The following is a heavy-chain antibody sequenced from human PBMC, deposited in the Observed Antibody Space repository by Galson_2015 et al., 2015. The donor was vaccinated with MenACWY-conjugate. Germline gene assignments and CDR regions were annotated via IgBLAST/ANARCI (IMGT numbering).Heavy chain of an antibody. CDR1: GLTFSSYA. J-gene: IGHJ4*02. D-gene: IGHD2-15*01. Sequence: SLRLSCAASGLTFSSYAMSWVRQAPGKGLEWVSAISGSGDGTYYAGSVKGRFIISRDNSKNTVYLQMSSLRAEDTALYYCATGPGVVAGNRFFDDWGQGTLVTVSS. V-gene: IGHV3-23*01. CDR2: ISGSGDGT. CDR3: ATGPGVVAGNRFFDD.